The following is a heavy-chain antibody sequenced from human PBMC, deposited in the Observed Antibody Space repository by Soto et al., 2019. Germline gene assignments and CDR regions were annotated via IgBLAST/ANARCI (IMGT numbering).Heavy chain of an antibody. V-gene: IGHV3-33*01. J-gene: IGHJ4*02. Sequence: QVQLVESGGGVVQPGRSLRLSCAASGFTFNTYGMHWVRQAPGKGLEWVAVIWHDGGKKYYADSAKGRFTISRDNSNNTLFLQMNSLRAEDTAVSYGASDLGQGNGPFDYWGQGTLVTVSS. CDR1: GFTFNTYG. D-gene: IGHD1-26*01. CDR2: IWHDGGKK. CDR3: ASDLGQGNGPFDY.